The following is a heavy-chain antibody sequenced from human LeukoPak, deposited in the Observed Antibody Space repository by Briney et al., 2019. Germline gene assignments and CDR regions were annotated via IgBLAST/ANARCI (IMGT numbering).Heavy chain of an antibody. V-gene: IGHV3-74*01. CDR2: INSDGRRT. CDR1: GFTFSSYW. Sequence: GGSLRRSCAASGFTFSSYWMHWVRQAPGKGLVWVSRINSDGRRTTFADSVKGRFTISRNNAKNILYLQMNSLRAEDTAVYYCASLNYYDSSFQQWGQGTLVTVSS. D-gene: IGHD3-22*01. CDR3: ASLNYYDSSFQQ. J-gene: IGHJ1*01.